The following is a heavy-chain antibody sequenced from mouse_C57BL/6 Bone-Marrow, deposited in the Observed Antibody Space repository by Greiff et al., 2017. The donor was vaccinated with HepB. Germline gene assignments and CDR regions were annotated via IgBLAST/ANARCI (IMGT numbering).Heavy chain of an antibody. V-gene: IGHV1-81*01. Sequence: QVQLQQSGAELARPGASVKLSCKASGYTFTSYGISWVKQRTGQGLEWIGEIYPRSGNTYYNEKFKGKATLTADKSSSTAYMELRSLTAEDSAVYFCAVYYGNPGFAYWGQGTLVTVSA. CDR3: AVYYGNPGFAY. J-gene: IGHJ3*01. D-gene: IGHD2-1*01. CDR1: GYTFTSYG. CDR2: IYPRSGNT.